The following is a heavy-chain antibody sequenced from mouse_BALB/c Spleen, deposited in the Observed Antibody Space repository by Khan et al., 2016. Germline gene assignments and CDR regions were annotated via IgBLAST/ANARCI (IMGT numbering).Heavy chain of an antibody. Sequence: EVELVESGGGLVQPGGSLRLSCATSGFTFTDYYMSWVRQPPGKALEWLGFIRNKANGYTTASSASVKGRSPLSRDNPQCILYIQMTTLRAEDCATYYCARSYYDYAYDYWGQGTTLTVSS. CDR1: GFTFTDYY. CDR2: IRNKANGYTT. J-gene: IGHJ2*01. D-gene: IGHD2-4*01. CDR3: ARSYYDYAYDY. V-gene: IGHV7-3*02.